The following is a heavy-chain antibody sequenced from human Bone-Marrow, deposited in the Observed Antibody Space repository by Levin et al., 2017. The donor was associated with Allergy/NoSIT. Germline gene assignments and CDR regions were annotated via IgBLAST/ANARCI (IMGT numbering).Heavy chain of an antibody. CDR2: ISSSSSTI. CDR1: GFTFSSYS. V-gene: IGHV3-48*01. Sequence: PGESLKISCAASGFTFSSYSMNWVRQAPGKGLEWVSYISSSSSTIYYADSVKGRFTISRDNAKNSLYLQMNSLRAEDTAVYYCARVGRWITMVRSQYGMDVWGQGTTVTVSS. CDR3: ARVGRWITMVRSQYGMDV. D-gene: IGHD3-10*01. J-gene: IGHJ6*02.